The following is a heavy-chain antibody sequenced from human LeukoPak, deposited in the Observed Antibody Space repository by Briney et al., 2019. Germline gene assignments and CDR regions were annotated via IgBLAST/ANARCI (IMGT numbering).Heavy chain of an antibody. CDR1: GGTFSSYA. CDR3: ARGRSSWYSDY. D-gene: IGHD6-13*01. V-gene: IGHV1-69*05. J-gene: IGHJ4*02. Sequence: SSVKVSCKASGGTFSSYAISWVRQAPGQGLEWMGGIIPIFGTANYAQKFQGRVTMTRDTSTSTVYMELSSLRSEDTAVYYCARGRSSWYSDYWGQGTLVTVSS. CDR2: IIPIFGTA.